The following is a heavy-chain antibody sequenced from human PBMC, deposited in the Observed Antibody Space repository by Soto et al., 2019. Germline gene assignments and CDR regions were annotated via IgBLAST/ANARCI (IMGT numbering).Heavy chain of an antibody. J-gene: IGHJ4*02. CDR1: GFTFNNYA. CDR3: AKGRGGSGSLTPRVDF. CDR2: ISGGGDTT. V-gene: IGHV3-23*01. Sequence: EVQLLESGGGLVQPGWSLRLSCAASGFTFNNYAMTWVRQAPGKGLEWVSAISGGGDTTSYADSVKGRFTVSRDGSKKTLYLQMSSLRAEDTALYYCAKGRGGSGSLTPRVDFWGQGTLVTVSS. D-gene: IGHD3-10*01.